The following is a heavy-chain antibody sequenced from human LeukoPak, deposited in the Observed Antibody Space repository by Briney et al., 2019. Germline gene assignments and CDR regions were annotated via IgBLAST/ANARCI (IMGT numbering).Heavy chain of an antibody. CDR1: GFTFSSYW. CDR3: ARGRPHGNDY. V-gene: IGHV3-74*01. CDR2: IASDGSST. D-gene: IGHD4-23*01. Sequence: GGSLRLSCAASGFTFSSYWMNWVRQAPGKGLVWVSRIASDGSSTTYAGSVKGRFSISRDNAKDTLYLQMNSLRVEDTAVYYCARGRPHGNDYWGQGTLVTVSS. J-gene: IGHJ4*02.